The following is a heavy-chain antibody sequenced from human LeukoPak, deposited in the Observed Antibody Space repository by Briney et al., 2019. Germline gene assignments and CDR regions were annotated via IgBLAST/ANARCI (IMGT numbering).Heavy chain of an antibody. CDR2: IWHDGGDK. CDR3: ARLVGATAYYYYGMDV. D-gene: IGHD1-26*01. J-gene: IGHJ6*02. Sequence: GGSLRLSCAASGFTFSSYGMHWVRQAPGKGLEWVAAIWHDGGDKNYADSVKGRFTISGDNSKNTLYLQMNSLRAEDTAVYYCARLVGATAYYYYGMDVWGQGTTVTVSS. CDR1: GFTFSSYG. V-gene: IGHV3-33*01.